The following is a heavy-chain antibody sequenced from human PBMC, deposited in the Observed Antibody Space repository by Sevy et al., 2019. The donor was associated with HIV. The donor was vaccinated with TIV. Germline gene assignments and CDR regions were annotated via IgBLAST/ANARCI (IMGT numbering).Heavy chain of an antibody. Sequence: GGSLRLSCAASGFTFSSYAMHWVRQAPGKGLEWVAVISSDGSNKYYADSVKGRFTISRDNSKNTLYLQMNSLRAEDTAVYYCARAGDIVVVPAAYYYYYGMDVWGQGTTVTVSS. CDR3: ARAGDIVVVPAAYYYYYGMDV. D-gene: IGHD2-2*01. V-gene: IGHV3-30*04. CDR2: ISSDGSNK. J-gene: IGHJ6*02. CDR1: GFTFSSYA.